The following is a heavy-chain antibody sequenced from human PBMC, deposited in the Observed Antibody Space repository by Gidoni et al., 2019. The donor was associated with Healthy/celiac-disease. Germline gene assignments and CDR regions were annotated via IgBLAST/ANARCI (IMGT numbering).Heavy chain of an antibody. D-gene: IGHD3-10*01. CDR3: ARDSALVRFAPSDY. CDR1: GGTFSSYT. V-gene: IGHV1-69*08. J-gene: IGHJ4*02. Sequence: QVQLVQSGAEVKKPGSSVQVSCTASGGTFSSYTISWVRQAPGQGLEWMGRIIPILGIANYAQKFQGRVTITADKSTSTAYMELSSLRSEDTAVYYCARDSALVRFAPSDYWGQGTLVTVSS. CDR2: IIPILGIA.